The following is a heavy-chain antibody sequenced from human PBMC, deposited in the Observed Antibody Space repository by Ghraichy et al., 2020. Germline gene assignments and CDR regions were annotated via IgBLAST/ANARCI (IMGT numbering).Heavy chain of an antibody. Sequence: SETLSLTCTVSGGSISSYYWSWIRQPPGKRLEWIGYIYYSGSTNYNPSLKSRVTISVDTSKNQFSLKLSSVTAADTAVYYCASGTVAGTWYFDLWGRGTLVTVSS. V-gene: IGHV4-59*01. J-gene: IGHJ2*01. CDR2: IYYSGST. CDR3: ASGTVAGTWYFDL. CDR1: GGSISSYY. D-gene: IGHD6-19*01.